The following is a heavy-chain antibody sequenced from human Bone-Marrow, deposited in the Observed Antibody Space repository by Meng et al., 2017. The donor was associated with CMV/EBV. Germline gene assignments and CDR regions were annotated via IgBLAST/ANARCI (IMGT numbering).Heavy chain of an antibody. CDR3: TRLRWPNYGMDV. D-gene: IGHD4-23*01. CDR1: GGSISSGDCS. V-gene: IGHV4-30-4*08. J-gene: IGHJ6*02. CDR2: IYYSGST. Sequence: CTVSGGSISSGDCSWSWIRQPPGKGMEWIGYIYYSGSTYYNPSLKSRVTISVDTSKNQFSLKLSSVTAADTAVSYCTRLRWPNYGMDVWGQGTTVTVSS.